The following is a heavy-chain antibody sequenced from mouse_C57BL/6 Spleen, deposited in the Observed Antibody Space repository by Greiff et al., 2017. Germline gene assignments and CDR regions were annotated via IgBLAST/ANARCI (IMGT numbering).Heavy chain of an antibody. CDR1: GFTFSDYY. CDR3: ARGEGYFDV. J-gene: IGHJ1*03. Sequence: EVNLVESEGGLVQPGSSMKLSCTASGFTFSDYYMAWVRQVPEKGLEWVANINYDGSSTYYLDSLKSRFIISRDNAKNILYLQMSSLKSEDTATYYCARGEGYFDVWGTGTTVTVSS. V-gene: IGHV5-16*01. CDR2: INYDGSST.